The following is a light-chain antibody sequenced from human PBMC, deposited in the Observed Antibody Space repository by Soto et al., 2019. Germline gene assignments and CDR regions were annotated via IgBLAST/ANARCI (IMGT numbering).Light chain of an antibody. Sequence: IVLTQSPGTLSLSPGERATLSCRASQSVSSSYLAWYQQKPGQAPRLLIYAASTRATGIPARFSGSGSGTEFTLTISSLQPDDFATYYCQHYNSYGTFGQGTKVDIK. CDR2: AAS. J-gene: IGKJ1*01. V-gene: IGKV3-20*01. CDR3: QHYNSYGT. CDR1: QSVSSSY.